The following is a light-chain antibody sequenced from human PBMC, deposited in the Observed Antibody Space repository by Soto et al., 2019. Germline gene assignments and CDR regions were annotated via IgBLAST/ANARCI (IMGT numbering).Light chain of an antibody. J-gene: IGKJ1*01. CDR3: QKYNTWPRT. V-gene: IGKV3-15*01. CDR2: GAS. Sequence: EIVMTQSPATLSVSPGERATLSCRASQSVSSNLAWYQQKPGQAPRLLIYGASTRATGIPARFSGSGSGTEFPLTTSSLQSEDFAFYCCQKYNTWPRTFGQGTKVDIK. CDR1: QSVSSN.